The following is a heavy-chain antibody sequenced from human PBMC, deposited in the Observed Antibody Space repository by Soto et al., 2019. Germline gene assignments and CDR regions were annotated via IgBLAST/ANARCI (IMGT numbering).Heavy chain of an antibody. J-gene: IGHJ5*02. CDR2: IYWDDDK. Sequence: QITLKESGPTLVKPTQTLTLTCTFSGFSLTTSGVGVGWIRQPPGKALECLALIYWDDDKRYSPSLQSRLSITKDTSKNQVVLTMTNVDPVDTATYYCAHSPNYYQYDWFDPWGQGTLVSVSS. CDR1: GFSLTTSGVG. CDR3: AHSPNYYQYDWFDP. V-gene: IGHV2-5*02. D-gene: IGHD3-16*01.